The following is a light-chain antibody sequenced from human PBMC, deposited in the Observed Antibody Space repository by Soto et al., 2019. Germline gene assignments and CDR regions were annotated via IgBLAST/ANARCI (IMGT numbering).Light chain of an antibody. CDR2: DAS. J-gene: IGKJ4*01. V-gene: IGKV1-33*01. CDR3: QQFDDLPLT. Sequence: QSTQSLYFLFASVAERDTITCQASHDIKKYLNWYQQKAHKVPKLLIHDASTLATGVPSRFTGSGSGTDFTLTITSLQPEDVATYYCQQFDDLPLTFGGGTKVDNK. CDR1: HDIKKY.